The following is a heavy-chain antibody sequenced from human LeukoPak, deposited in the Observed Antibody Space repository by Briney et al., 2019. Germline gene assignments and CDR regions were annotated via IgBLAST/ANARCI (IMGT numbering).Heavy chain of an antibody. J-gene: IGHJ6*03. CDR1: GYTFTGYY. CDR2: INPNSGGT. CDR3: ARGPDSDCSSTSCYLYYYYYMDV. Sequence: GASVKVSCKASGYTFTGYYMHWVRQAPGQGLEWMGWINPNSGGTNYAQKFQGRVTMTRDTSISTAYMELSRLRSDDTAVYYCARGPDSDCSSTSCYLYYYYYMDVWGKGTTVTVSS. D-gene: IGHD2-2*01. V-gene: IGHV1-2*02.